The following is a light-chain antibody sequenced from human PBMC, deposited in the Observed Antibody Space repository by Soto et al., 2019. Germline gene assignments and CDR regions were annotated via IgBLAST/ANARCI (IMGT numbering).Light chain of an antibody. CDR3: CSYAGSNNYV. V-gene: IGLV2-23*02. Sequence: QSALTQPASVSGSPGQSITISCTGTSSDVGSYNFVSWYQQHPGKAPKLMIYEVNKRPSGVSNHFSGSKSGNTASLTISGLQAEDEADYYCCSYAGSNNYVFGTGTKLTVL. J-gene: IGLJ1*01. CDR2: EVN. CDR1: SSDVGSYNF.